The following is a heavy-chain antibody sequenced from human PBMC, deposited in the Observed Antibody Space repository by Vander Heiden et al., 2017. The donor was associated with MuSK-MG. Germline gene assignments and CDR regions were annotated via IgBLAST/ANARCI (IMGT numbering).Heavy chain of an antibody. CDR2: ISSSSTTI. CDR3: AREHYYDKSLYTMDV. CDR1: GFTFSRYQ. J-gene: IGHJ6*02. Sequence: EVQLVESGGGLVQPGGSLRLSCAASGFTFSRYQMNWVRQAPGKGLEWVSYISSSSTTIYYADSVKGRFTISRDNAKNSLYLQMNSLRAEDTAVYYCAREHYYDKSLYTMDVWGQGTTVTVSS. V-gene: IGHV3-48*01. D-gene: IGHD3-22*01.